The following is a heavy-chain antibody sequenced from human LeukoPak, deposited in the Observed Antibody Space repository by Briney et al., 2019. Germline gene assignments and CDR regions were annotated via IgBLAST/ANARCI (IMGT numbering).Heavy chain of an antibody. J-gene: IGHJ4*02. CDR2: ISAYTGNT. V-gene: IGHV1-18*01. D-gene: IGHD1-1*01. CDR3: ARAWRTTVNYFDY. Sequence: ASVKVSCKAAGYXFSSYGTSWVRQAPGQGLEWMGWISAYTGNTNYAQKCQGRVSMTTDTSTSTAYMELRSLRSDDTAVYYCARAWRTTVNYFDYWGQGTLVTVSS. CDR1: GYXFSSYG.